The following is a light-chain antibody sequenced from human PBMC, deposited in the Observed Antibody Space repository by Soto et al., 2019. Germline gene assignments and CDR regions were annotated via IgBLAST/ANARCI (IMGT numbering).Light chain of an antibody. Sequence: EVGLTQSPATLALSPGERVTLSCRASQSVRSNLAWYQQKPGQAPSLLIYGAFTRATGIPTRFSGTGSGTEFTLTISSLQSEDFALYYCQQYNDWPLTFGQGTKVDIK. CDR2: GAF. V-gene: IGKV3-15*01. J-gene: IGKJ1*01. CDR1: QSVRSN. CDR3: QQYNDWPLT.